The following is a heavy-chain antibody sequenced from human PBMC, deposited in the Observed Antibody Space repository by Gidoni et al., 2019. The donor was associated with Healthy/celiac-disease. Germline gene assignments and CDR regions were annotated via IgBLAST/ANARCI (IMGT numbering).Heavy chain of an antibody. D-gene: IGHD6-13*01. CDR1: GGSISSYY. Sequence: QVQLQESGPGLVKPSETLSLTCTVSGGSISSYYWSWIRQPPGKGLEWIGYIYYSGSTNYNPSLKSRVTISVDTSKNQFSLKLSSVTAADTAVYYCARETRSSSWYRAGAFDIWGQGTMVTVSS. V-gene: IGHV4-59*01. CDR3: ARETRSSSWYRAGAFDI. CDR2: IYYSGST. J-gene: IGHJ3*02.